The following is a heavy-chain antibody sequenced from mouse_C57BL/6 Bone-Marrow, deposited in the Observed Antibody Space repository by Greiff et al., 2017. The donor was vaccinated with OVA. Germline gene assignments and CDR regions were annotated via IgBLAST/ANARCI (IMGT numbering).Heavy chain of an antibody. V-gene: IGHV7-1*01. CDR2: SRNKANDYTT. D-gene: IGHD2-4*01. CDR3: AIDYDYDDYAMDD. Sequence: EVMLVESGGGLVQSGRSLRLSCATSGFTFSDFYMEWVRQAPGQGLEWIAASRNKANDYTTEYSSSVKGRFIVSRYTSQSILYLQMHTLRAEDNAIYYCAIDYDYDDYAMDDWGQGTTVTVAS. CDR1: GFTFSDFY. J-gene: IGHJ4*01.